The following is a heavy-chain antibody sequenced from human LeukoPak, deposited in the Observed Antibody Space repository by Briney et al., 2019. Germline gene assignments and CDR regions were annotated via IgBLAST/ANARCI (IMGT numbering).Heavy chain of an antibody. J-gene: IGHJ4*02. D-gene: IGHD2-2*01. CDR2: IKQDGSEK. CDR3: VGGYAWLTDY. CDR1: GFTLSEPW. V-gene: IGHV3-7*04. Sequence: PGGSLRLSCVASGFTLSEPWMNWVRQAPGKGLEWVANIKQDGSEKNYVDSVKGRFTISRDNAKNSVYLQMNSLRVEDTAVYYCVGGYAWLTDYWGQGTLVTVSS.